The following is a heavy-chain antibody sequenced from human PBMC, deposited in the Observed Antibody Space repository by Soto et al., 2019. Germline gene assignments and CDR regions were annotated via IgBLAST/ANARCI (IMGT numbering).Heavy chain of an antibody. Sequence: EVQLLESGGGLVQPGGSLRLSCAASGFAFSNYAMTWVRQAPGKVLEWVSAISGSGGGTFYADSVKGRFTISRDNSKNTLYLQMNSLTAEDTAVYYCAKARMTTVTREAFDIWGQGTMVTVSS. J-gene: IGHJ3*02. D-gene: IGHD4-17*01. CDR3: AKARMTTVTREAFDI. CDR1: GFAFSNYA. V-gene: IGHV3-23*01. CDR2: ISGSGGGT.